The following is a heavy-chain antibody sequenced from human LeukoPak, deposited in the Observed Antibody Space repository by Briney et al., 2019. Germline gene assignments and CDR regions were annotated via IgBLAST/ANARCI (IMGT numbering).Heavy chain of an antibody. V-gene: IGHV3-23*01. D-gene: IGHD3-3*01. J-gene: IGHJ4*02. CDR3: AKAAYFDFWNGYYLDY. CDR1: GFTFTSYA. Sequence: GGSLRLSCAASGFTFTSYAMSWVRQAPGKGLEWVSAISGSGGTTYYANSVKGRFTISRDNSKNTLHLQMSSLRAEDTAVYYCAKAAYFDFWNGYYLDYWGQGTLVTVSS. CDR2: ISGSGGTT.